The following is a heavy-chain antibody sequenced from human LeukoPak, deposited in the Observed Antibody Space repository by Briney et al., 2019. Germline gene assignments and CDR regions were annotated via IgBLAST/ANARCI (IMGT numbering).Heavy chain of an antibody. D-gene: IGHD2-2*02. V-gene: IGHV3-7*03. CDR2: IKRDGSEK. CDR3: ARVYTGNRWHFDY. Sequence: GGSLRLSCAASGFTFSTYWMSWVRQAPGKGLECVANIKRDGSEKYYVDSVKGRFTIFRDDAKSSLYLQMNGLRAEDTAVYFCARVYTGNRWHFDYWGQGTLVTVSS. CDR1: GFTFSTYW. J-gene: IGHJ4*02.